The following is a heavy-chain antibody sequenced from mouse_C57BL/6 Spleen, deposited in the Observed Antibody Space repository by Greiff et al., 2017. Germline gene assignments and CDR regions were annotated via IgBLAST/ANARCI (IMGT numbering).Heavy chain of an antibody. Sequence: EVKLQESGPGLAKPSQTLSLTCSVTGYSITSDYWNWTRKFPGNKLEYMGYISYSGSTYYNPSLKSRISITRDTSKNQYYLQLNSVTTEDTATYYCARSYYGSSYWYFDVWGTGTTVTVSS. CDR1: GYSITSDY. V-gene: IGHV3-8*01. D-gene: IGHD1-1*01. J-gene: IGHJ1*03. CDR2: ISYSGST. CDR3: ARSYYGSSYWYFDV.